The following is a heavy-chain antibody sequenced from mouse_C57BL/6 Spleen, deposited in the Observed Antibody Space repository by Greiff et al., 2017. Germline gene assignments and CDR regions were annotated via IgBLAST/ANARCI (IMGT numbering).Heavy chain of an antibody. CDR1: GYTFTSYW. CDR2: IYPGSGST. V-gene: IGHV1-55*01. CDR3: ATIYYDYGGAY. D-gene: IGHD2-4*01. Sequence: QVQLQQSGAELVKPGASVKMSCKASGYTFTSYWITWVKQRPGQGLEWIGDIYPGSGSTNYNEKFKSKATLTVDTSSSTAYMQLSSLTSEDSAVYYCATIYYDYGGAYWGQGTSVTVSS. J-gene: IGHJ4*01.